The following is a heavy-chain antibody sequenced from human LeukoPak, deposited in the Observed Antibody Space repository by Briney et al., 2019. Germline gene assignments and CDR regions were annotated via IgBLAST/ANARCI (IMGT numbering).Heavy chain of an antibody. V-gene: IGHV4-59*08. CDR3: ARRWVYDKRAFDA. J-gene: IGHJ3*01. Sequence: ASETLSLTCNVSGGSINTYYWSWIRQPPGKGLEWIGYIYYTGTTDSNPSLKSRVTISLDTSKNQFSLNLSSVTAADTAVYYCARRWVYDKRAFDAWGQGTMVTVSS. D-gene: IGHD3-16*01. CDR2: IYYTGTT. CDR1: GGSINTYY.